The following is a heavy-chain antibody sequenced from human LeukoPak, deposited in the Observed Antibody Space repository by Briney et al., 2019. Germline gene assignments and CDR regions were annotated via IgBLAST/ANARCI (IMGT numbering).Heavy chain of an antibody. D-gene: IGHD3-22*01. CDR2: ISGYNDDT. J-gene: IGHJ4*02. V-gene: IGHV1-18*01. CDR1: GYSLSSYG. Sequence: ASVKVSCKASGYSLSSYGITWVRQAPGQGLEWMGWISGYNDDTRYAQRFQGRVTMTTDTSTTTAYMELRSLRSDDTAVYYCAREGGHYDSSGYYREYWGQGTLVTVSS. CDR3: AREGGHYDSSGYYREY.